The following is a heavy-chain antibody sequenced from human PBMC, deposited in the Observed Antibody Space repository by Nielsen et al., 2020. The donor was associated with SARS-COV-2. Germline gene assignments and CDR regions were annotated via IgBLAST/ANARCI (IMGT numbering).Heavy chain of an antibody. CDR3: ARFGDRYCSSTSCLHFWFDP. J-gene: IGHJ5*02. CDR2: INSDGSST. V-gene: IGHV3-74*01. CDR1: GFTFSSYW. Sequence: GGSLRLSCAASGFTFSSYWMHWVRQAPGKGLVWVSRINSDGSSTSYADSVKGRFTISRDNAKNTLYLQMNSLRAEDTAVYYCARFGDRYCSSTSCLHFWFDPWGQGTLVTVSS. D-gene: IGHD2-2*01.